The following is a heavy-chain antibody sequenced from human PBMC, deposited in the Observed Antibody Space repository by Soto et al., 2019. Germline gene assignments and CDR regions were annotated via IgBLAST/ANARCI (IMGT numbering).Heavy chain of an antibody. Sequence: GASVKVSCEVSGDTLAGLSRQWVRQAPGKGLEWMGWIGPYDGNTNYAQKLQGRVTMTTDTSTSTAYMELRSLRSDDTAVYYCARDSDYGDYDYWGQRTLVTVSS. CDR1: GDTLAGLS. CDR2: IGPYDGNT. V-gene: IGHV1-18*01. J-gene: IGHJ4*02. CDR3: ARDSDYGDYDY. D-gene: IGHD4-17*01.